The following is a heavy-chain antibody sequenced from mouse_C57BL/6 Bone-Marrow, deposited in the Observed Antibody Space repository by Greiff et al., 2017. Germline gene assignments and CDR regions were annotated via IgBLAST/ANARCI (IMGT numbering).Heavy chain of an antibody. CDR2: IHPNSGST. D-gene: IGHD1-1*01. J-gene: IGHJ4*01. V-gene: IGHV1-64*01. CDR1: GYTFTSYW. CDR3: ARATTVVAPLSYAMDY. Sequence: QVQLQQSGAELVKPGASVKLSCKASGYTFTSYWMHWVKQRPGQGLEWIGMIHPNSGSTNYNEKFKSKATLTVDKSSSTAYMQLSSLTSEDSAVYYCARATTVVAPLSYAMDYWGQGTSVTVSS.